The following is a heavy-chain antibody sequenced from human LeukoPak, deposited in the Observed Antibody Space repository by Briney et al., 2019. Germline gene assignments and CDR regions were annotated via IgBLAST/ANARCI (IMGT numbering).Heavy chain of an antibody. J-gene: IGHJ4*02. V-gene: IGHV4-34*01. CDR1: GGSFSGYY. CDR2: INHSGST. CDR3: ARLAARPSDY. Sequence: PSETLSLTCAVYGGSFSGYYWSWIRQPPGKGLEWIGEINHSGSTNYNPSLKSRVTMSVDTSKNQFSLKLSSVTAADTAVYYCARLAARPSDYWGQGTLVTVSS. D-gene: IGHD6-6*01.